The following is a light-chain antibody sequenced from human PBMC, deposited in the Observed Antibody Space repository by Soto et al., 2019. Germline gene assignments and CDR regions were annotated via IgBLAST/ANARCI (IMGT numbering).Light chain of an antibody. CDR3: GGWDESRSCYV. Sequence: QSVLTQPPSASGTPGQRVTISCSGSSSNIGSNYVFWYQQLPGTAPKLLIYRNNQRPSWVPAQLSCAKSCTSASPAISGGRSDEEADYYCGGWDESRSCYVFGTGTKLTVL. J-gene: IGLJ1*01. CDR1: SSNIGSNY. V-gene: IGLV1-47*01. CDR2: RNN.